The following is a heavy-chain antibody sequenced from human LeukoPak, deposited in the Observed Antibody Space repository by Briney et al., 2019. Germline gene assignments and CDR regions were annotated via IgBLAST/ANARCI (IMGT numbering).Heavy chain of an antibody. CDR2: IRSKANSYAT. D-gene: IGHD3-10*01. CDR1: GFTFSGSA. Sequence: GGSLRLSCAASGFTFSGSAMHWVRQASGKGLEWVGRIRSKANSYATAYAASVKGRFTISRDDSKNTAYLQMNSLKTEDTAVYXXTSPSGRGVQNWFDPWGQGTLVTVSS. V-gene: IGHV3-73*01. J-gene: IGHJ5*02. CDR3: TSPSGRGVQNWFDP.